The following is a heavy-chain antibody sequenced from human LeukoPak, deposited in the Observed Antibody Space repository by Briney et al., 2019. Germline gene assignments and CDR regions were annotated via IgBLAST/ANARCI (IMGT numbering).Heavy chain of an antibody. CDR3: ARESDYSTSSRGDWFDP. D-gene: IGHD6-6*01. CDR1: GFTFSSYA. J-gene: IGHJ5*02. CDR2: ISSSGEYI. V-gene: IGHV3-21*01. Sequence: GGSLRLSCAASGFTFSSYAMSWVRQVPGKGLEWVSSISSSGEYIYYADSMKGRFTNFRDNAKNSLYLQMNSLRAEDTAVYYCARESDYSTSSRGDWFDPWGQGTLVTVSS.